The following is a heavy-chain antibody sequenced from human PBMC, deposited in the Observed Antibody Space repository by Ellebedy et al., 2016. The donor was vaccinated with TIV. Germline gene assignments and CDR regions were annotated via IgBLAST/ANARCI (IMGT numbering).Heavy chain of an antibody. D-gene: IGHD4-23*01. CDR3: ARSTVINPEGDTYDI. CDR2: IDSSSTYI. CDR1: GFTFSSFG. Sequence: PGGSLRLSCAASGFTFSSFGMNWVRQASGKGLEWVSSIDSSSTYIYYADSVTGRFTISRDNAKNSLYLHMNSLRAEDTAVYYCARSTVINPEGDTYDIWGQGTKVTVSS. V-gene: IGHV3-21*06. J-gene: IGHJ3*02.